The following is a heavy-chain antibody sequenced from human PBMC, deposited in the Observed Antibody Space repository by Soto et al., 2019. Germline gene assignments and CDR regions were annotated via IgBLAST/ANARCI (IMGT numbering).Heavy chain of an antibody. V-gene: IGHV3-30-3*01. J-gene: IGHJ4*02. Sequence: XGSLRRTFPASGFTFSSYTMHWVRQAPGKGLEWVAVISYDGTNKNYADSVKGRFTISRDNSKKTLYLQMSSLRAEDTAVYYCARDTSEVTGTTGDFDYWGQGTLVTVSS. CDR3: ARDTSEVTGTTGDFDY. CDR1: GFTFSSYT. D-gene: IGHD1-20*01. CDR2: ISYDGTNK.